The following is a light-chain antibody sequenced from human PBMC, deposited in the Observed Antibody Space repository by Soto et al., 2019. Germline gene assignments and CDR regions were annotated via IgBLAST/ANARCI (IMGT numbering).Light chain of an antibody. V-gene: IGLV2-8*01. CDR3: SSYGGSNNFV. CDR2: DVT. Sequence: QSALTQPPSASGSPGQSVTISCTGTSSDVGGYNFVSWYQHFPGKAPKLIIYDVTKRPSGVPDRFSGSKSGNTASLTVSGLQTDDEADYYCSSYGGSNNFVFGTGTKLTVL. J-gene: IGLJ1*01. CDR1: SSDVGGYNF.